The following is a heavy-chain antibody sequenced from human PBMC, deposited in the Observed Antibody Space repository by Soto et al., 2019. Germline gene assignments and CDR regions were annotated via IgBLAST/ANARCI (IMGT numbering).Heavy chain of an antibody. V-gene: IGHV3-33*01. Sequence: PGGSLRLSCAASGFTFSSYGMRWVRQAPGKGLEWVAVIWYDGSNKYYADSVKGRFTISRDNSKNTLYLQMNSLRAEDTAVYYCARDICSSTSCYAHYYYGMDVWGQGTTVTVSS. CDR3: ARDICSSTSCYAHYYYGMDV. J-gene: IGHJ6*02. CDR1: GFTFSSYG. D-gene: IGHD2-2*01. CDR2: IWYDGSNK.